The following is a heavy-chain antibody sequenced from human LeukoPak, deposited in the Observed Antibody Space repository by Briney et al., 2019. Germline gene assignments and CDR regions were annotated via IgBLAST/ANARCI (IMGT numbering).Heavy chain of an antibody. D-gene: IGHD2-2*01. CDR1: GYTFTGYY. V-gene: IGHV1-2*02. CDR3: ARDYRVVPAAIGNWFDP. J-gene: IGHJ5*02. Sequence: ASVKVSCKASGYTFTGYYMHWVRQAPGQGLEWMGWINPNSGGTNYAQKFQGRVTMTRDTSISTAYMELSGLRSDDTAVYYCARDYRVVPAAIGNWFDPWGQGTLVTVSS. CDR2: INPNSGGT.